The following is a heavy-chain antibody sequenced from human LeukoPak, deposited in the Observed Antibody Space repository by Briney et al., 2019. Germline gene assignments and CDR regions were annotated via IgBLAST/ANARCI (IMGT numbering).Heavy chain of an antibody. D-gene: IGHD2-21*02. V-gene: IGHV3-9*01. CDR2: ISWNSGSI. Sequence: SLRLSCAASGFTFDDYAMHWVRQAPGKGLEWVSGISWNSGSIGYADSVKGRFTISRDNAKNSLYLQMNSLRAEDTAVYYCAKTLEGVTTSSFDYWGQGTLVTVSS. CDR1: GFTFDDYA. J-gene: IGHJ4*02. CDR3: AKTLEGVTTSSFDY.